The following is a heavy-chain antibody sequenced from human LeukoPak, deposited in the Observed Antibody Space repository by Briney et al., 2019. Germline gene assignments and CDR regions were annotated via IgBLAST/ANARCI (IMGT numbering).Heavy chain of an antibody. CDR3: ARSDYYGSGSYYPHWGLNWFDP. Sequence: GSSVKVSCKASGGTFSSYAISWVRQAPGQGLEWMGGIIPIFGTANYAQKFQGRVTITTDESTSTAYMELSSLRSEDTAVHYCARSDYYGSGSYYPHWGLNWFDPWGQGTLVTVSS. CDR1: GGTFSSYA. CDR2: IIPIFGTA. D-gene: IGHD3-10*01. J-gene: IGHJ5*02. V-gene: IGHV1-69*05.